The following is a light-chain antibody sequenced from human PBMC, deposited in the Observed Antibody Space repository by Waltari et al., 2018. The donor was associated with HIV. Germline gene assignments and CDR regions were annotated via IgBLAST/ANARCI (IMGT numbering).Light chain of an antibody. CDR1: SSDVGVYNF. Sequence: QSALTQPRSVSGSPGQSVTISCTGTSSDVGVYNFVSWHQQHPGTAPKLMLYDVSKRPAGCPVRVSGYKSGNTASLTISGLQAEDEADYYCCSYAGSYPVVFGGGTKLTVL. J-gene: IGLJ2*01. V-gene: IGLV2-11*01. CDR3: CSYAGSYPVV. CDR2: DVS.